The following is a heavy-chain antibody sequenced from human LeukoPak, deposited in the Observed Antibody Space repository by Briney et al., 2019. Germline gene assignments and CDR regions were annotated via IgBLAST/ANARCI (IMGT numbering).Heavy chain of an antibody. D-gene: IGHD3-10*01. CDR1: GDSVSSNDAS. V-gene: IGHV6-1*01. Sequence: SQTLSLTCAISGDSVSSNDASWNWIRQSPSRGLEWLGRTFYRSKWYYDYEASLKSRVTINPDTSKNQFSLQLNSVTPEDTAMYYCAREVAMIRGVKNWFDRWGQGTLVTVSS. CDR2: TFYRSKWYY. CDR3: AREVAMIRGVKNWFDR. J-gene: IGHJ5*02.